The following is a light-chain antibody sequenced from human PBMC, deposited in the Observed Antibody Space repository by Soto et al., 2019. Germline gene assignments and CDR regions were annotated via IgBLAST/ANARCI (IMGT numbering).Light chain of an antibody. CDR3: CSFAGMTA. Sequence: QSVLTQPRSVSGSPGQSVTISCTGTTNNVGGYNYVSWYQQQPGKAPKLLIYDVSKRPSGVPDRFSGSKSANTASLTISGLQADDEADYYCCSFAGMTAFGTGTKVTVL. J-gene: IGLJ1*01. CDR1: TNNVGGYNY. V-gene: IGLV2-11*01. CDR2: DVS.